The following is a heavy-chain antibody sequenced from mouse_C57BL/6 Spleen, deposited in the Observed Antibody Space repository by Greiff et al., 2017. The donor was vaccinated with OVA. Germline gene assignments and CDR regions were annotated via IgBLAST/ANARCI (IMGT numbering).Heavy chain of an antibody. Sequence: QVQLQQSGAELARPGASVKLSCKASGYTFTSYGISWVKQRTGQGLEWIGEIYPRSGNTYYNEKFKGKATLTADKSSSTAYMELRSLTSEDSAVYFCAREPSITTVVATTDYWGQGTTLTVSS. V-gene: IGHV1-81*01. J-gene: IGHJ2*01. D-gene: IGHD1-1*01. CDR3: AREPSITTVVATTDY. CDR2: IYPRSGNT. CDR1: GYTFTSYG.